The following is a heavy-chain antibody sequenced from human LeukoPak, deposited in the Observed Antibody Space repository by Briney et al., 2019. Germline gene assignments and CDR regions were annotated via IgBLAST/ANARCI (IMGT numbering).Heavy chain of an antibody. CDR3: TRNGGGLGY. D-gene: IGHD2-21*01. V-gene: IGHV3-48*03. Sequence: GGTLRLSCAASGFNFNTYTMSWVRQAPGKGLEWISYTSTSGTTTNYADSVKGRFTISRDNAKNSLYLQMNSLSGEDTAVYYCTRNGGGLGYWGQGTLVTVSS. CDR1: GFNFNTYT. CDR2: TSTSGTTT. J-gene: IGHJ4*02.